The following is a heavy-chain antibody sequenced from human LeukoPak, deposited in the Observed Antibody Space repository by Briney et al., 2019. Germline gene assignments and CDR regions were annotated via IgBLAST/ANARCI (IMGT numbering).Heavy chain of an antibody. CDR3: AKLSMITFGGVIALDY. J-gene: IGHJ4*02. CDR1: GFTLSSYA. D-gene: IGHD3-16*02. V-gene: IGHV3-23*01. Sequence: PGGSLRLSCAASGFTLSSYAMSWVRQAPGKGLECVSAISGSGGSTYYADSVKGRFTISRDNSKNKLYLQMNSLRAEDTAVYYCAKLSMITFGGVIALDYWGQGTLVTVSS. CDR2: ISGSGGST.